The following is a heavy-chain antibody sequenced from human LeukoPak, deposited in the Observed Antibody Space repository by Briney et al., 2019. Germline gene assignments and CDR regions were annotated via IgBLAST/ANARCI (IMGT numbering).Heavy chain of an antibody. CDR3: AREDCSSTSCYSYYYYGMDV. V-gene: IGHV1-69*13. D-gene: IGHD2-2*01. CDR2: IIPIFGTA. J-gene: IGHJ6*02. Sequence: SVKVSCKASGGTFSSYAISWVRQAPGQGLEWMGGIIPIFGTANYAQKFQGRVTITADESTSTAYMELSSLRSEDTAVYYCAREDCSSTSCYSYYYYGMDVWGQGTTVTVSS. CDR1: GGTFSSYA.